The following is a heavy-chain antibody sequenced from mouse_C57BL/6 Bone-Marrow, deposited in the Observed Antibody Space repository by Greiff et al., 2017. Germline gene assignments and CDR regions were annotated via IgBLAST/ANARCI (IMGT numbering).Heavy chain of an antibody. CDR1: GYAFSSSW. D-gene: IGHD2-12*01. J-gene: IGHJ3*01. V-gene: IGHV1-82*01. CDR3: ARPGRRRAY. CDR2: IYPGDGDT. Sequence: VQGVESGPELVKPGASVKISCKASGYAFSSSWMNWVKQRPGKGLEWIGRIYPGDGDTNYNGKFKGKATLTADKSSSTAYMQLSSLTSEDSAVYFCARPGRRRAYWGQGTLVTVSA.